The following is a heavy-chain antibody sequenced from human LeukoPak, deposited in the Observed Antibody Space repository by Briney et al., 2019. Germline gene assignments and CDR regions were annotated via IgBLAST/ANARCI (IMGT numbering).Heavy chain of an antibody. Sequence: ASVKVSCKASGYTFTSYDFNWVRQATGQRPEWMGWMSPNSGDTGYAQKFQGRVTMTRDTSTSTVYMELSSLRSEDTAVYYCARDRREYYDSRRYYFDYWGQGTLVTVSS. CDR3: ARDRREYYDSRRYYFDY. D-gene: IGHD3-22*01. CDR1: GYTFTSYD. V-gene: IGHV1-8*01. CDR2: MSPNSGDT. J-gene: IGHJ4*02.